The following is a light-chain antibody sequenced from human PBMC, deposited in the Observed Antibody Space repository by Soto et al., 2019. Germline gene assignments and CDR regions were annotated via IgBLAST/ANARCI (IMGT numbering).Light chain of an antibody. CDR1: TTDLGSYNL. CDR3: CSYVGSRTVI. Sequence: QSVLTQPASVSGSPGQSITLSCTGTTTDLGSYNLVSWYQQHPGKAPKLTIYEGTKRPSGISNRFSGSRSGNTASLTISGLQAEDEADYYCCSYVGSRTVIFGGGTKLTVL. CDR2: EGT. J-gene: IGLJ2*01. V-gene: IGLV2-23*01.